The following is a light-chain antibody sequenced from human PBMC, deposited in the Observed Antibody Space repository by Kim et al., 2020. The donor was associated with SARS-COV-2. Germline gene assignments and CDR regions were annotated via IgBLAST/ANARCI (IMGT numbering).Light chain of an antibody. CDR2: DVN. V-gene: IGLV2-11*01. CDR3: CSYAGSYTLV. Sequence: GQSVTISCTGTSSDVGGYNYVSWYQQHPGKAPKLVIFDVNKRPSGVPDRFSGSKSGNTASLTISGLQAEDEAGYYCCSYAGSYTLVFGGGTQLTVL. CDR1: SSDVGGYNY. J-gene: IGLJ2*01.